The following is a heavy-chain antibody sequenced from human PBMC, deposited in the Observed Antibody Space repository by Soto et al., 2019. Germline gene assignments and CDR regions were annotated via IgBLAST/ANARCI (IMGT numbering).Heavy chain of an antibody. CDR2: IGASGAGT. CDR3: AVRKTGSYFDY. D-gene: IGHD1-26*01. V-gene: IGHV3-23*01. CDR1: GFTFSSYA. J-gene: IGHJ4*02. Sequence: GGSLRLSCAASGFTFSSYAMSWVRQAPGKGLEWVSGIGASGAGTYYTDFVKGRFITSRDNSKNSLHLQMNSLRAEDTAVYYCAVRKTGSYFDYWGQGTLVTVSS.